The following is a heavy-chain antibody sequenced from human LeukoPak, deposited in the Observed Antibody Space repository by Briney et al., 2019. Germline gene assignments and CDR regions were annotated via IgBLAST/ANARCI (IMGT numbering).Heavy chain of an antibody. V-gene: IGHV1-2*02. CDR3: GRKSAARKTSEFDY. J-gene: IGHJ4*02. CDR2: INPNSGGT. Sequence: ASVKVSRKASGYTYTGYYMHWVGPAPGQGLEWMGWINPNSGGTNYAQKCQGRVTMTRNTSISTAYMELSRLTLDDTAVYYCGRKSAARKTSEFDYWGQGTLVTVSS. D-gene: IGHD2-2*01. CDR1: GYTYTGYY.